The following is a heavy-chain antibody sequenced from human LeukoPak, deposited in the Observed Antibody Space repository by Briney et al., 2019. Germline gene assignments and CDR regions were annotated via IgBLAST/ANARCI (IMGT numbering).Heavy chain of an antibody. CDR3: AKGYDSSGYYPSNY. V-gene: IGHV3-23*01. CDR1: GFTFSSYA. D-gene: IGHD3-22*01. J-gene: IGHJ4*02. CDR2: ISGSGGST. Sequence: TGGSLRLSCAASGFTFSSYAMSWVRQAPGKGLEWVSAISGSGGSTYYADSVKGRFTISRDNSKNTLYLQMNSLRAEDTAVYYCAKGYDSSGYYPSNYWGQGTLVTVSS.